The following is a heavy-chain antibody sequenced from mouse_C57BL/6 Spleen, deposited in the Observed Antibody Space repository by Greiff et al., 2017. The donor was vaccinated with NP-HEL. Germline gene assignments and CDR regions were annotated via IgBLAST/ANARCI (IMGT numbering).Heavy chain of an antibody. CDR1: GFTFSDFY. J-gene: IGHJ4*01. CDR2: SRNKANDYTT. Sequence: EVQGVESGGGLVQSGRSLRLSCATSGFTFSDFYMEWVRQAPGKGLEWIAASRNKANDYTTEYSASVKGRFIVSRDTSQSILYLQMNALRAEDTAIYYCARDADDYDLYAMDYWGQGTSVTVSS. CDR3: ARDADDYDLYAMDY. D-gene: IGHD2-4*01. V-gene: IGHV7-1*01.